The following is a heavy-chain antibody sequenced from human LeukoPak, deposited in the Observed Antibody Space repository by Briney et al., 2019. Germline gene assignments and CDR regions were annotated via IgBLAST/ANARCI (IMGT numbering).Heavy chain of an antibody. J-gene: IGHJ5*02. CDR1: GYILTDYG. V-gene: IGHV1-18*01. CDR2: INSYTEDT. D-gene: IGHD6-13*01. CDR3: ARLGQQLILWFDP. Sequence: ASVKVSCKASGYILTDYGITWVRQAPGQGLEWMGWINSYTEDTDYAQKFQGRVTMTIDTSTSTAYMELSSLTSADTAAYYCARLGQQLILWFDPWGQGTLVTVSS.